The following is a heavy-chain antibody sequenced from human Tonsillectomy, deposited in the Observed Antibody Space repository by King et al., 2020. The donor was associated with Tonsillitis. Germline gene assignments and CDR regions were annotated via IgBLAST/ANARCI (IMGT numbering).Heavy chain of an antibody. CDR2: SIPIFGTE. CDR3: ARCSTTMTTLYYFDY. V-gene: IGHV1-69*01. Sequence: QLVQSGAEVKKPGSSVKVSCKASGGSFSSYAISWVRQAPGQGLEWMGGSIPIFGTENYAQKFQGRATITADESTSTAYMELSSLRSEDTAVYYCARCSTTMTTLYYFDYWGQGTLVTVSS. CDR1: GGSFSSYA. J-gene: IGHJ4*02. D-gene: IGHD2/OR15-2a*01.